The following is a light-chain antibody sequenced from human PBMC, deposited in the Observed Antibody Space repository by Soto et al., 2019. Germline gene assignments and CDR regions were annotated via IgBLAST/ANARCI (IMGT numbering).Light chain of an antibody. V-gene: IGKV3-20*01. J-gene: IGKJ2*01. Sequence: EIVLTQSPGTLSLSPGERATLSCRASQSVSNNYLAWYQRKPGQTPRLLIYTASSRAAGVPDRFSGSGSGTDFTLTISRLEPEDFAVYYCQQYGSSPMYTFGQGTKVDIK. CDR1: QSVSNNY. CDR3: QQYGSSPMYT. CDR2: TAS.